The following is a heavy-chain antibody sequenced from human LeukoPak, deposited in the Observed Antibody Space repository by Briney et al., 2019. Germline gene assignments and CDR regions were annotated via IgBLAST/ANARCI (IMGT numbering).Heavy chain of an antibody. J-gene: IGHJ4*02. CDR2: IYYSGST. V-gene: IGHV4-30-4*01. D-gene: IGHD5-12*01. Sequence: SETLFLTCTVSGGSISSGAYYWSWIRQPPGKGLEWIGYIYYSGSTHYNPSLKSRVTISVDTSKNQFSLKLSSVTAADTAVYYCARDRSGYDLFDYWGQGTLLTVSS. CDR3: ARDRSGYDLFDY. CDR1: GGSISSGAYY.